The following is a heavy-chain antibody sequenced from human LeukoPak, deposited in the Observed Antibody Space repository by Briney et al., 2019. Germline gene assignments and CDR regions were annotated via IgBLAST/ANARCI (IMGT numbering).Heavy chain of an antibody. D-gene: IGHD1-26*01. Sequence: SQTLSLTCAISGDSVSSNSAAWNWIRQSPSRGLEWLGRTYYRCRWHNDYAVSVKSRITINPDTSKNRFSLQLNSVTPEDTAVYYCARDQWEEGHLDYWGQGTPVTVSS. CDR3: ARDQWEEGHLDY. J-gene: IGHJ4*02. V-gene: IGHV6-1*01. CDR2: TYYRCRWHN. CDR1: GDSVSSNSAA.